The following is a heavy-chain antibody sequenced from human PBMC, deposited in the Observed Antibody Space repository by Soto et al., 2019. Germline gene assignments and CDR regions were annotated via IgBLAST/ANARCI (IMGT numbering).Heavy chain of an antibody. V-gene: IGHV3-74*01. D-gene: IGHD3-22*01. J-gene: IGHJ4*02. CDR1: GGSISSSSYYW. CDR3: ARDIDSSG. CDR2: INSDGTRT. Sequence: ETLSLTCTVSGGSISSSSYYWMHWVRQAPGKGLVWVSRINSDGTRTNYADSVKGRFTISRDNAKNTLYLQMNSLRAEDTAMYYCARDIDSSGWGQGTLVTVSS.